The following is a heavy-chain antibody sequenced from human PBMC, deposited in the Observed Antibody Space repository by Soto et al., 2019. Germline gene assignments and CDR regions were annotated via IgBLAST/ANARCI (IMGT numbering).Heavy chain of an antibody. CDR2: INQDGSEK. CDR3: SPSLNY. V-gene: IGHV3-7*01. Sequence: GGSLRLSCAASGFTFSSSWMDWVRQAPGKGLEWVANINQDGSEKNYVDSVKGRFTISRDNTKNSLYLHMSSLTAEDSALYYCSPSLNYWGHGTLVTVSS. J-gene: IGHJ4*01. CDR1: GFTFSSSW.